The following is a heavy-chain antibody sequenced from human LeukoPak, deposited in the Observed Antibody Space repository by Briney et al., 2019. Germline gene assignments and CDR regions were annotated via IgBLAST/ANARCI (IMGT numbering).Heavy chain of an antibody. CDR1: GFTFSSYW. CDR2: INSDGSST. J-gene: IGHJ4*02. Sequence: GGSLRLSRAASGFTFSSYWMHWVRQAPGKGLVWVSRINSDGSSTSYADSVKGRFTISRDNAKNTLYLQMNSLRAEDTAVYYCARTLKWLQAHDYWGQGTLVTVSS. D-gene: IGHD5-12*01. V-gene: IGHV3-74*01. CDR3: ARTLKWLQAHDY.